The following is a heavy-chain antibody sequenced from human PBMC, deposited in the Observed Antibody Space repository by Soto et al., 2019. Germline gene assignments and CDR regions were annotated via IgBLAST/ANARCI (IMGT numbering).Heavy chain of an antibody. CDR2: ISYDGSNK. V-gene: IGHV3-30-3*01. D-gene: IGHD5-18*01. Sequence: QVQLVESGGGVVQPGRSLRLSCAASGFTFSSYAMHWVRQAPGKGLEWVAVISYDGSNKYYADSVKGRFTISRDNSKNTLYLQMNSPRAEDTAVYYCARDLDGFSMVNAFDIWGQGTMVTVSS. J-gene: IGHJ3*02. CDR1: GFTFSSYA. CDR3: ARDLDGFSMVNAFDI.